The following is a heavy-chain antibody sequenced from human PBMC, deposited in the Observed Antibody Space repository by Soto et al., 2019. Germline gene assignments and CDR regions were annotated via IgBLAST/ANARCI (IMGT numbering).Heavy chain of an antibody. D-gene: IGHD3-10*02. CDR2: IGDSGSRK. CDR1: GFTSSTYS. CDR3: ARDSAMFASPVDY. J-gene: IGHJ4*02. Sequence: EVQLVESGGGLVQPGESLRLSCAASGFTSSTYSMNWLRQAPGKGLEWVAYIGDSGSRKYYADSVKGRFSISRDNAKNSVSLQMNSLRDDDTAVYYCARDSAMFASPVDYWGQGVLVTVSS. V-gene: IGHV3-48*02.